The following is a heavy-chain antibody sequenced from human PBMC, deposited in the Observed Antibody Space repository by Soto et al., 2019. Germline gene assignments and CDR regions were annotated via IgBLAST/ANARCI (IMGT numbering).Heavy chain of an antibody. J-gene: IGHJ4*02. V-gene: IGHV3-33*01. CDR2: IWSDGSNK. CDR3: ARDAEYSSSSPLDY. D-gene: IGHD6-6*01. Sequence: PGGSLRLSCAASGFTFSSYGMHWVRQAPGKGLEWVAVIWSDGSNKYYADSVKGRFTISRDNSKNTLYLQMNGLRAEDTAVFYCARDAEYSSSSPLDYWGQGTLVTVSS. CDR1: GFTFSSYG.